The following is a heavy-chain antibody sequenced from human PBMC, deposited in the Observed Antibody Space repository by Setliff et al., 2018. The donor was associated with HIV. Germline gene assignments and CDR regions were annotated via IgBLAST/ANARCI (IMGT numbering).Heavy chain of an antibody. Sequence: PGGSLRLSCAASGFTFDDYALTWVRQAPGKGLEWVGFVRSKPNGGTTDYAASVKGRFTISRDDSQNSLYLQMNSLTTEDTAVYYCATQVNYDSSGYGYFQHWGQGTLVTVS. D-gene: IGHD3-22*01. CDR3: ATQVNYDSSGYGYFQH. CDR1: GFTFDDYA. J-gene: IGHJ1*01. CDR2: VRSKPNGGTT. V-gene: IGHV3-49*04.